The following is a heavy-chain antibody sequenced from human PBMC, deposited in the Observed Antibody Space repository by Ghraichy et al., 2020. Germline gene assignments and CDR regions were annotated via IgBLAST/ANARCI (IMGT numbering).Heavy chain of an antibody. J-gene: IGHJ5*02. Sequence: GGSLRLSCAASGFTFSSSWMTWVRQAPGKGLEWVANINQDGSAQNYVDSVKGRFTISRDNAKNSMFLQMNSLRADDTAVYYCANGGRFWVSWGQGTLVTVSS. CDR3: ANGGRFWVS. CDR1: GFTFSSSW. CDR2: INQDGSAQ. D-gene: IGHD2-15*01. V-gene: IGHV3-7*01.